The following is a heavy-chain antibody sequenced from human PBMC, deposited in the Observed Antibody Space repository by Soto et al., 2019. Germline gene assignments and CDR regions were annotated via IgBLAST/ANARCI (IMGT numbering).Heavy chain of an antibody. Sequence: SVKVSCKASGGTFSSYAISWVRQAPGQGLERMGGIIPIFGTANYAQKFQGRVTITADESTSTAYMELSSLRSEDTAVYYCARDSGGISYSDVWGQGTTVTVSS. V-gene: IGHV1-69*13. D-gene: IGHD3-16*01. J-gene: IGHJ6*02. CDR3: ARDSGGISYSDV. CDR1: GGTFSSYA. CDR2: IIPIFGTA.